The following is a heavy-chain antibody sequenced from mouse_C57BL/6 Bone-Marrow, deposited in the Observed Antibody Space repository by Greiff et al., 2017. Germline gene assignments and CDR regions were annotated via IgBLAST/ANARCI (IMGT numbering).Heavy chain of an antibody. CDR1: GFTFSSYA. CDR2: ISDGGSYT. CDR3: ARLAFDY. J-gene: IGHJ2*01. Sequence: EVQLVESGGGLVKPGGSLKLFCAASGFTFSSYAMSWVRQTPEKRLEWVATISDGGSYTYYPDNVKGRFTISRDNAKNNLYLQMSHLKSEDTAMYYCARLAFDYWGQGTTLTVSS. V-gene: IGHV5-4*01.